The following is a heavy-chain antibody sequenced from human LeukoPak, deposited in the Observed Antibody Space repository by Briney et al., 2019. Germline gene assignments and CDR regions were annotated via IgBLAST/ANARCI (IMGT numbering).Heavy chain of an antibody. Sequence: GGSLRLSCAASGFTFSDYYRSWIRQAPGKGLEWVSYISSSGSTIYYADSVKGRFTISRDNAKNSLYLQMNSLRAEDTAVYYCARERPRGWYFDYWGQGTLVTVSS. CDR2: ISSSGSTI. CDR1: GFTFSDYY. V-gene: IGHV3-11*04. D-gene: IGHD6-19*01. CDR3: ARERPRGWYFDY. J-gene: IGHJ4*02.